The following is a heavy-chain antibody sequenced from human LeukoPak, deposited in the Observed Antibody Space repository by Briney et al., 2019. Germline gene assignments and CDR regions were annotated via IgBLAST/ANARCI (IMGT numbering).Heavy chain of an antibody. Sequence: KTSETLSLTCTVSGGSISSYYWSWIRQPPGKGLEWIGYISYSGSTNYNPSLKSRVTISVDTSKNQFSLKLRSVTTADTAVYYCARALLRPWFDPWGQGTLVTVSS. J-gene: IGHJ5*02. CDR1: GGSISSYY. D-gene: IGHD3-16*01. V-gene: IGHV4-59*01. CDR2: ISYSGST. CDR3: ARALLRPWFDP.